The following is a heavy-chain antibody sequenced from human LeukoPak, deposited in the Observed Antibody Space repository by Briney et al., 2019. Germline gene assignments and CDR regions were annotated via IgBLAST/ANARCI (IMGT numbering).Heavy chain of an antibody. CDR2: INHSGST. Sequence: NPSETLSLTCTVSGGSIRSSYYYWSWIRQPPGKGLEWIGEINHSGSTNYNPSLKSRVTISVDTSKNQFSLKLSSVTAADTAVYYCARWRKVWILTGYYYYGMDVWGQGTTVTVSS. J-gene: IGHJ6*02. CDR3: ARWRKVWILTGYYYYGMDV. D-gene: IGHD3-9*01. V-gene: IGHV4-39*07. CDR1: GGSIRSSYYY.